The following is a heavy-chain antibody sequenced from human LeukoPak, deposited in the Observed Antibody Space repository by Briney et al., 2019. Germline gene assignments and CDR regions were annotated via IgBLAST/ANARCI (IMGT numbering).Heavy chain of an antibody. CDR1: GFTFSSYE. CDR3: ATATLTTSLRYFDY. V-gene: IGHV3-48*03. J-gene: IGHJ4*02. CDR2: ISSSGSTT. Sequence: GGSLRLSCAASGFTFSSYEMNWVRQAPGKGLEWVSYISSSGSTTYYADSVKGRFTISRDNSKNTLYLQMNSLRAEDTAVYYCATATLTTSLRYFDYWAQETLVT. D-gene: IGHD4-17*01.